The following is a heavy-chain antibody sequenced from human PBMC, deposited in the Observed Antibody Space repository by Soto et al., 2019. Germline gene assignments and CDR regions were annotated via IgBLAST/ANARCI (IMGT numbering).Heavy chain of an antibody. V-gene: IGHV3-21*01. D-gene: IGHD2-15*01. CDR2: ISSGGDYI. CDR3: ARDWHCSGGSCYSGDWFDP. J-gene: IGHJ5*02. Sequence: MQLVQSGGGLVKPGGSLRLSCAASGFSFSTYSMDWVRRAPGKGLEWLSSISSGGDYIYYADSVKGRFTISRDNAKNSLYLQMNSLRNEDTAVYYCARDWHCSGGSCYSGDWFDPWGQGTLVTVSS. CDR1: GFSFSTYS.